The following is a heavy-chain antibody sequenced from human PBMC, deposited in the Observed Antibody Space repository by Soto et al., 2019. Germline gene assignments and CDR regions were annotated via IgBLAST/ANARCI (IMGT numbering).Heavy chain of an antibody. V-gene: IGHV3-48*02. CDR1: GFIFRRYS. CDR3: ARGGVATIFGDS. Sequence: EVQLVESGGGLVQPGGSLRVSWSASGFIFRRYSMNWGRQAPGKGLEWLSYIDGSSATVYYAASVKGRFIISRDNAKNSLYLQMNSLRDEDTAVYYCARGGVATIFGDSWGQGTLVTVSS. CDR2: IDGSSATV. J-gene: IGHJ4*02. D-gene: IGHD5-12*01.